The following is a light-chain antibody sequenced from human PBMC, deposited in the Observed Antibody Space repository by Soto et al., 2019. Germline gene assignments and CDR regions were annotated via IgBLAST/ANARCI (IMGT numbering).Light chain of an antibody. J-gene: IGKJ1*01. V-gene: IGKV2-30*01. CDR2: KVS. CDR1: QSLVYSDGNTY. Sequence: VVMTRSRLSLPVTLGQPASTSGRSSQSLVYSDGNTYLHWFQQRPGQSPRRLIHKVSIRDSGVPDRFSGSGSGTDFTLKISRVEPEDVGVYYCMQHTHWPWTFGQGTKVDIK. CDR3: MQHTHWPWT.